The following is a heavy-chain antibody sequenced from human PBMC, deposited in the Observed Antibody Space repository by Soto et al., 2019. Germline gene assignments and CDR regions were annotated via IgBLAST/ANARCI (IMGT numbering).Heavy chain of an antibody. CDR1: GYTFTSYY. J-gene: IGHJ4*02. V-gene: IGHV1-46*03. CDR2: INPSGGST. CDR3: ARQTRAAAARRAFDY. Sequence: ASVKVSCKASGYTFTSYYMHWVRQAPGQGLEWMGIINPSGGSTNYAQKFQGRVTMTRDTSTSTVYMELSSLRSEDTAVYYCARQTRAAAARRAFDYWGQGTLVTVSS. D-gene: IGHD6-13*01.